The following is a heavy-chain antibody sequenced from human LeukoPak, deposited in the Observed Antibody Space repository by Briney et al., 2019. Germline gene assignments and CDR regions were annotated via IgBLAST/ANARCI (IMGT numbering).Heavy chain of an antibody. D-gene: IGHD6-19*01. J-gene: IGHJ4*02. CDR2: ISYDGSHK. CDR1: GFPFSKFA. V-gene: IGHV3-30*04. Sequence: GGSLRLSCAVSGFPFSKFAMHWVRQAPGKGLEWVAVISYDGSHKYFGDSVKGRFTISRDNSKNTLYLQMNSLRAEDTAVYYCASQRGRVAGQRDPFDYWGQGTLVTVSS. CDR3: ASQRGRVAGQRDPFDY.